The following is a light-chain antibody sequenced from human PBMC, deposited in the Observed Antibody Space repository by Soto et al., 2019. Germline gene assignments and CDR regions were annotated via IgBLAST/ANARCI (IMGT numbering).Light chain of an antibody. J-gene: IGKJ4*01. CDR2: DAS. Sequence: EIVMTQSPATLSVSPGERATPSCRASQSVSRYLAWYQQKPGQAPRLLIYDASNRATGIPARFSGSGSGTDFTLTISSLEPEDFAVYYCQQRSDWPSTFGGGTKVEI. V-gene: IGKV3-11*01. CDR3: QQRSDWPST. CDR1: QSVSRY.